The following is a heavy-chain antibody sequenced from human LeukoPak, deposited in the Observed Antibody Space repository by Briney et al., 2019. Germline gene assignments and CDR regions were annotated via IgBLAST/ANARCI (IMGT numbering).Heavy chain of an antibody. CDR2: INHSGGT. CDR1: GGSISSSSYY. D-gene: IGHD2-2*01. J-gene: IGHJ4*02. Sequence: SETLSLTCTVSGGSISSSSYYWGWIRQPPGKGLEWTGEINHSGGTNYNPSLKSRVTISVDTSKNQFSLKLSSVTAADTAVYYCARGGRVVIPAARRNYFDYWGQGTLVTVSS. V-gene: IGHV4-39*07. CDR3: ARGGRVVIPAARRNYFDY.